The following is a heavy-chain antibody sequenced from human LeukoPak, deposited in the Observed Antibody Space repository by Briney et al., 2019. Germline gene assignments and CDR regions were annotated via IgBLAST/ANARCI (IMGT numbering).Heavy chain of an antibody. V-gene: IGHV3-48*01. CDR2: ISSASNTK. CDR1: GFTFSSYS. CDR3: ARDGWFGDYNWFDP. Sequence: QPGESLRLSCAASGFTFSSYSMNWVRQAPGKGLEWVSYISSASNTKYYADSVKGRFTTSRDNAKNSLYLQMNSLRAEDTAMYYCARDGWFGDYNWFDPWGQGTLVTVSS. D-gene: IGHD3-10*01. J-gene: IGHJ5*02.